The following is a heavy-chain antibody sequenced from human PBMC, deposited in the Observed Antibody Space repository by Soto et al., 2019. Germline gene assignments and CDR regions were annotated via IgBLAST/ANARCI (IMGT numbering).Heavy chain of an antibody. V-gene: IGHV1-18*04. CDR1: GYTFTSYG. CDR3: ARGLSIFGVVIPLYFDY. Sequence: ASVNVSCKASGYTFTSYGISWVRQAPGQGLEWMGWISAYNGNTNYAQKLQGRVTMTTDTSTSTAYMELRSLRSDDTAVYYCARGLSIFGVVIPLYFDYWGQGTLVTVSS. D-gene: IGHD3-3*01. J-gene: IGHJ4*02. CDR2: ISAYNGNT.